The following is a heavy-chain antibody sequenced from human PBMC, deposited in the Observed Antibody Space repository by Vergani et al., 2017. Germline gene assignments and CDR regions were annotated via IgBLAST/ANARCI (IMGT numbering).Heavy chain of an antibody. CDR1: GGSINSHNYY. CDR2: IHTSGST. J-gene: IGHJ5*02. CDR3: ARDIEPGYCSGGSCNNWFDP. Sequence: QVQLQESGPGLVKPSQTLSLTCTVSGGSINSHNYYWSWIRQPAGKGLEWIGRIHTSGSTNYNPSLKSRVTMSEDTSKNQFSLNLTSVTAADTAVYFCARDIEPGYCSGGSCNNWFDPWGQGTLVTVSS. V-gene: IGHV4-61*02. D-gene: IGHD2-15*01.